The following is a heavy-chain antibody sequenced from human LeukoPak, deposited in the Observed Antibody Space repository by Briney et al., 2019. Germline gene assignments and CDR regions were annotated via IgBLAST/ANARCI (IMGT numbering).Heavy chain of an antibody. V-gene: IGHV1-3*01. CDR1: GYTFTRYA. CDR3: ARAGPGYSSGWYEGFDP. Sequence: GASVTVSCTASGYTFTRYAMHWVRQAPGQRLEWMGWINAGNGNTKYSQKFQGRVTITRYTSASTAYMELSSLRSEDTAVYYCARAGPGYSSGWYEGFDPWGQGTLVTVSS. J-gene: IGHJ5*02. CDR2: INAGNGNT. D-gene: IGHD6-19*01.